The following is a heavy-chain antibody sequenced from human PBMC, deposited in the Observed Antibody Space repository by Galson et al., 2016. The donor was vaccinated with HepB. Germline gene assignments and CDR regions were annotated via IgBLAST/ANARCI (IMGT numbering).Heavy chain of an antibody. J-gene: IGHJ6*04. CDR3: ARAYSSGWTGNYYGMDV. D-gene: IGHD6-19*01. Sequence: ETLSLTCIVSGGSISSSSYYWGWVRQPPGKGLEWIGSIYYSGTTYYNPSPTSRVTISVHTSKNQFSLKLSSVTAADTAVYYCARAYSSGWTGNYYGMDVWGKGTTVTVSS. CDR2: IYYSGTT. CDR1: GGSISSSSYY. V-gene: IGHV4-39*01.